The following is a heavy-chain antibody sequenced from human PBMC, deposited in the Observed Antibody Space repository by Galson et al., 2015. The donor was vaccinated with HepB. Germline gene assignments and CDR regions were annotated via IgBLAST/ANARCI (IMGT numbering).Heavy chain of an antibody. J-gene: IGHJ4*02. V-gene: IGHV1-18*01. D-gene: IGHD1-20*01. CDR3: ARAIYNWNY. CDR2: ISAYNRDT. CDR1: GYTFTSYG. Sequence: SVKVSCKASGYTFTSYGISWVRQAPGQGLEWMGWISAYNRDTNYSQNLQGRVTMTTDTSTSTAYMELRSLRSDDTAVYYCARAIYNWNYWGQGTLVTVSS.